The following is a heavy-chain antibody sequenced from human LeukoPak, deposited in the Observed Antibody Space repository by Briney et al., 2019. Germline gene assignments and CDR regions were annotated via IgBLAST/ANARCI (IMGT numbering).Heavy chain of an antibody. CDR2: ISSSGSTI. CDR1: GFTFSDYY. Sequence: PGGSLRLSCAASGFTFSDYYMSWIRQAPGKGLEWVSYISSSGSTIYYADSVKGRFTISRDSAKNSLYLQMNSLRAEDTAVYYCARDAVVQQQLDYYYGMDVWGQGTTVTVSS. V-gene: IGHV3-11*01. D-gene: IGHD6-13*01. CDR3: ARDAVVQQQLDYYYGMDV. J-gene: IGHJ6*02.